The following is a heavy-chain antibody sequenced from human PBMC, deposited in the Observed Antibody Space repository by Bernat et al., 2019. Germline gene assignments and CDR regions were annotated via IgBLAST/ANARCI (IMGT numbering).Heavy chain of an antibody. V-gene: IGHV3-23*04. CDR3: AKGGGNYDFWSGYSDHWYFDL. CDR1: GFTFSRYD. D-gene: IGHD3-3*01. Sequence: EVQLVESGGDLVQPGGSLRLSCAASGFTFSRYDMHWVRQAPGKGLEWVSAISGSGGSTYYADSVKGRFTISRDNSKNTLYLQMNSLRAEDTAVYYCAKGGGNYDFWSGYSDHWYFDLWGRGTLVTVSS. J-gene: IGHJ2*01. CDR2: ISGSGGST.